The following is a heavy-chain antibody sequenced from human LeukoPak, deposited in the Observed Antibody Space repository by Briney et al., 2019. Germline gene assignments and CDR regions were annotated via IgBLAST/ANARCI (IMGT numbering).Heavy chain of an antibody. CDR3: ARDRVAVYCSGGNCQSRYYYYDMDV. CDR2: ISYDGSDK. CDR1: GFTFSTYP. D-gene: IGHD2-15*01. Sequence: GGSLRLSCAASGFTFSTYPMQWVRQAPGKGLEWVASISYDGSDKVFPDSVKGRFAIPRDNSNNTLYLQMNSLRPEDTAVYFCARDRVAVYCSGGNCQSRYYYYDMDVWGQGTTVTVSS. J-gene: IGHJ6*02. V-gene: IGHV3-30*09.